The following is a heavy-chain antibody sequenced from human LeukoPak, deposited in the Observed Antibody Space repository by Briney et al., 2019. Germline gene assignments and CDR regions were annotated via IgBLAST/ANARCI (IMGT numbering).Heavy chain of an antibody. CDR2: INPNSGGT. J-gene: IGHJ4*02. D-gene: IGHD3-10*01. CDR1: GYIFTDYY. CDR3: ARIEERSYSYDY. V-gene: IGHV1-2*06. Sequence: ASVNVSCKASGYIFTDYYIHWVRQAPGQGLEWMGRINPNSGGTNYAQKFQDRVTMTRDTSISTAYMELSRLKSDDTAVYYCARIEERSYSYDYWGQGALVTVSS.